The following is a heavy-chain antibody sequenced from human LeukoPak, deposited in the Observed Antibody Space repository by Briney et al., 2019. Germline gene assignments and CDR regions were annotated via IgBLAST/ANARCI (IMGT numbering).Heavy chain of an antibody. J-gene: IGHJ4*02. Sequence: GALRLSCAASGFTFSSYGMHWVRQAPGKGLEWVANIKQDESEKYYVDSVKGRFTISRDNAKSSLYLQMNSLRAEDTAVYYCARALDSSSSRYQAFEEWGQGTLVTVSS. CDR1: GFTFSSYG. V-gene: IGHV3-7*01. D-gene: IGHD2-2*01. CDR3: ARALDSSSSRYQAFEE. CDR2: IKQDESEK.